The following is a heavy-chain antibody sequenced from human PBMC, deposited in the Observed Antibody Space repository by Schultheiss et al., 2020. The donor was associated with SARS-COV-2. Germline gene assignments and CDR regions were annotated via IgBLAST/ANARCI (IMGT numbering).Heavy chain of an antibody. Sequence: SETLSLTCTVSGGSMSSSNYYWSWIRQHPGKGLEWIGSIHPSGITLHTPSLESRLTMSADTSKSQFSLKLSSVTAADTAVYYCARGRDAYKLGYWGQGALVTVSS. CDR1: GGSMSSSNYY. CDR2: IHPSGIT. V-gene: IGHV4-31*03. J-gene: IGHJ4*02. D-gene: IGHD5-24*01. CDR3: ARGRDAYKLGY.